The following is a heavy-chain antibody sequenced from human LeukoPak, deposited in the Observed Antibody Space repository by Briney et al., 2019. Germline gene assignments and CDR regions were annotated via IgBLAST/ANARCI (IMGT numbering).Heavy chain of an antibody. Sequence: GGSLRLSCEASGFTSSSYAMSWVRQAPGKGLEWVSGISGSAGSTYYADSVKGRFTISRDNSKNTLYLQMNSLRVEDTAVYYCAKDKVGGPKLRTIPNYYMDVWGKGTTVTVSS. CDR1: GFTSSSYA. V-gene: IGHV3-23*01. J-gene: IGHJ6*03. CDR3: AKDKVGGPKLRTIPNYYMDV. D-gene: IGHD1/OR15-1a*01. CDR2: ISGSAGST.